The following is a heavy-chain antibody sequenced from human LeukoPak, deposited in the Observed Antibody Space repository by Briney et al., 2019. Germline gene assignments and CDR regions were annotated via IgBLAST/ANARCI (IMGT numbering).Heavy chain of an antibody. CDR2: ISGSGGST. J-gene: IGHJ5*02. V-gene: IGHV3-23*01. D-gene: IGHD3-16*01. CDR3: AKRFESNWFDP. CDR1: GFTFSSYA. Sequence: GGSLRLSCAASGFTFSSYAMSRVRQAPGKGLEWVSAISGSGGSTYYADSVKGRFTISRDNSKNTLYRQMNSLRAEDTAVYYCAKRFESNWFDPWGQGTLVTVSS.